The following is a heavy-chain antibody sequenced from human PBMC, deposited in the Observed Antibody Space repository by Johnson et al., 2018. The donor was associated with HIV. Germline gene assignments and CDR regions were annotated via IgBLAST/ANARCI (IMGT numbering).Heavy chain of an antibody. V-gene: IGHV3-13*01. J-gene: IGHJ3*02. CDR3: ARVQIISGFNWHYYESSIDAVDI. Sequence: VQLVESGGGLLQPGGSLRLSFAASGFTFSSYDMHWVRQATGKGLEWVSAIGTAGDTYYPGSVKGRFTIFRDNAKNSLYIQMSGLREEDTALYYCARVQIISGFNWHYYESSIDAVDIWGQGTMVTVSS. D-gene: IGHD3-22*01. CDR2: IGTAGDT. CDR1: GFTFSSYD.